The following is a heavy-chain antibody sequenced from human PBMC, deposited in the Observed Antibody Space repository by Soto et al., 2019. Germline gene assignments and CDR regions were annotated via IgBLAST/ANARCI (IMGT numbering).Heavy chain of an antibody. CDR2: ISGSGGST. J-gene: IGHJ5*02. V-gene: IGHV3-23*01. CDR1: GFTFSSYA. D-gene: IGHD3-10*01. CDR3: AKIFPDAYYYGSGPDP. Sequence: PGGSLRLSCAASGFTFSSYAMSWVRQAPGKGLEWVSAISGSGGSTYYADSVKGRFTISRDNSKNTLYLQMNSLRAEDTAVYYCAKIFPDAYYYGSGPDPWGQGTLVTVSS.